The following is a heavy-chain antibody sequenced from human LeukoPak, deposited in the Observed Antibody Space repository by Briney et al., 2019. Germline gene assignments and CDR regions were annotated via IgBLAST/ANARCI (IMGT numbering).Heavy chain of an antibody. V-gene: IGHV4-59*01. J-gene: IGHJ4*02. CDR1: GGSMSNYY. D-gene: IGHD2-2*01. CDR3: ANSGPAATIADY. Sequence: KSSETLSLTCTVSGGSMSNYYWIWFRQPPGKGLEYIGYIDNSGSTNYNPSLKSRVTISMDTSKNQFSLKLSSVIAADTAVYYYANSGPAATIADYWGQGTLVTVSS. CDR2: IDNSGST.